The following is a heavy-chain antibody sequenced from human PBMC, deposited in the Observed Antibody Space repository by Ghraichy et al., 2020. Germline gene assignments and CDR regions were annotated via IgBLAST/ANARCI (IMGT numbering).Heavy chain of an antibody. CDR3: ARAPTYYDFWSGYSASVNWFDP. J-gene: IGHJ5*02. CDR1: GGSISSGDYY. CDR2: IYYSGST. Sequence: SETLSLTCTVSGGSISSGDYYWSWIRQPPGKGLEWIGYIYYSGSTYYNPSLKSRVTISVDTSKNQFSLKLSSVTAADTAVYYCARAPTYYDFWSGYSASVNWFDPWGQGTLVTVSS. D-gene: IGHD3-3*01. V-gene: IGHV4-30-4*01.